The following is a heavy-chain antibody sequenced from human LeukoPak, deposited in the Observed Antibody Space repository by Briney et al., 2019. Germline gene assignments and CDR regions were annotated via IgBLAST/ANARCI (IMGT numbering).Heavy chain of an antibody. CDR3: AKRTLRGWFDP. CDR2: ISAYNGHT. Sequence: ASVKVSCKTSGYIFTSFGITWVRQGPGQGLEWMGWISAYNGHTSYAQKFQGRVTMTTDTSASTGYMELRSLKSDDTAVYYCAKRTLRGWFDPWGQGTLVPVSS. J-gene: IGHJ5*02. CDR1: GYIFTSFG. D-gene: IGHD3-10*01. V-gene: IGHV1-18*01.